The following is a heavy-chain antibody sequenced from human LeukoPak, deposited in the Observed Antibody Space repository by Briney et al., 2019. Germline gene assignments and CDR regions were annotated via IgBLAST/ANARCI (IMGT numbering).Heavy chain of an antibody. CDR3: ASEDDSSGYFGY. Sequence: SETLSLTCTVSGGSISSYYWSWIRQPAGKGLEWIGRIYTSGSTNYNPSLRSRVTMSVDTSKNQFSLKLSSVTAADTAVYYCASEDDSSGYFGYWGQGTLVTVSS. D-gene: IGHD3-22*01. V-gene: IGHV4-4*07. CDR2: IYTSGST. J-gene: IGHJ4*02. CDR1: GGSISSYY.